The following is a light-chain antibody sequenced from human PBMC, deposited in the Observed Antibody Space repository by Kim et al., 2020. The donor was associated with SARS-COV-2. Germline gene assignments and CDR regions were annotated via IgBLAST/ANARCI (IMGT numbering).Light chain of an antibody. CDR1: SRRSYL. J-gene: IGLJ2*01. Sequence: VALEQTVTITLQGESRRSYLVTWYQQKPRQAPKVVIYGKDTLPKVVPDRFSGSIAVNTAYLTITATQAGDVADYYCNSRKSNDYVVFGGGTKVTVL. CDR2: GKD. V-gene: IGLV3-19*01. CDR3: NSRKSNDYVV.